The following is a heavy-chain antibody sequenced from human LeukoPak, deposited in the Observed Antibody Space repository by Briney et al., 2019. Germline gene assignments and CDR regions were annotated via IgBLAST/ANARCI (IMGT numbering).Heavy chain of an antibody. Sequence: SETLSLTCTVSGGSISSYYWSWVRQPPGKGLEWIGYFYYSVSTNYNPSLKSRVTISVDTSKNQFSLKLSSVTAADTAVYYCARGPGGYSYGYYFDYWGQGTLVTVS. CDR3: ARGPGGYSYGYYFDY. V-gene: IGHV4-59*01. D-gene: IGHD5-18*01. CDR1: GGSISSYY. CDR2: FYYSVST. J-gene: IGHJ4*02.